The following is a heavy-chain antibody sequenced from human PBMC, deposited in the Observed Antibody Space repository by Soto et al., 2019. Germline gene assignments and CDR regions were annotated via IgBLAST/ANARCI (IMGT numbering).Heavy chain of an antibody. CDR3: AEDIRGYCSCDPCYDNLDY. J-gene: IGHJ4*02. V-gene: IGHV3-23*01. CDR2: ISASGGST. CDR1: GFTFSSYP. Sequence: ESGGGLVQPGGSLRLSCAASGFTFSSYPMSWVRQAPGKGLEWVSTISASGGSTYYAGSVKGRFTISRDNSKSTLYLQLNSPIAEDTAVYYCAEDIRGYCSCDPCYDNLDYLGQGALVTVSS. D-gene: IGHD2-15*01.